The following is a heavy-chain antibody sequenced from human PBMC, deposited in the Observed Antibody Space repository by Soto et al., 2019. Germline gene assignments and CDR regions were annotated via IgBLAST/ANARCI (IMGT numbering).Heavy chain of an antibody. J-gene: IGHJ6*02. CDR1: GYTFTNYW. CDR3: ARHEKQWLGSSYYYYGMDV. CDR2: IYPGDSDT. V-gene: IGHV5-51*01. Sequence: PGESLKISCKGSGYTFTNYWIGWVRQMPGKGLEWMGIIYPGDSDTKYNPSFQGQVTISADKSITTTYLQWSSLKASDTAIYYCARHEKQWLGSSYYYYGMDVWGQGTTVTVSS. D-gene: IGHD6-19*01.